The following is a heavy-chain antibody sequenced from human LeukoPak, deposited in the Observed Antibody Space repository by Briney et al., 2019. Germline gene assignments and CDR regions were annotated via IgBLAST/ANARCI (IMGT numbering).Heavy chain of an antibody. J-gene: IGHJ4*02. V-gene: IGHV4-61*02. CDR1: GGSISSGRYY. Sequence: SETLSLTCTVSGGSISSGRYYWSWIRQPAGKGLEWIGRIYTSGSTNYNPSLKSRVTISVDTSKNQFSLNLSSVTAADTAVYYCARGRIVYYYDSSGSSPYNYFDYWGQGTLVTVSS. CDR2: IYTSGST. D-gene: IGHD3-22*01. CDR3: ARGRIVYYYDSSGSSPYNYFDY.